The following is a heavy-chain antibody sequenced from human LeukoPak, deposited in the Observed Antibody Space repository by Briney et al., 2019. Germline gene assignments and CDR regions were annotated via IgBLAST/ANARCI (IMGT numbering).Heavy chain of an antibody. D-gene: IGHD5-12*01. J-gene: IGHJ4*02. CDR2: INHSGST. V-gene: IGHV4-34*01. Sequence: SETLSLTCAVYGGSFSGYYWSWIRQPPGKGLEWIGEINHSGSTNYNPSLKSRVTISVDTSKNQFSLKLSSVTAADTAVYYCARGPMWLRPRPLDYWGQGTLVTVSS. CDR3: ARGPMWLRPRPLDY. CDR1: GGSFSGYY.